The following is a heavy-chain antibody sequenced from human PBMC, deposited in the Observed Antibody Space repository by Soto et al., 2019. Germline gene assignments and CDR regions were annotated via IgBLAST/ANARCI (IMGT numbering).Heavy chain of an antibody. CDR1: GYSFTSYW. J-gene: IGHJ5*02. CDR2: IYPGDSDT. D-gene: IGHD3-10*01. V-gene: IGHV5-51*01. Sequence: GESLKISCKGSGYSFTSYWIGWVRQMPGKGLEWMGTIYPGDSDTRYSPSFQGQVTISADKSISTAYLQWSSLKASDTAMYYCARGHGPYYGGYPNWFDPWGQGTLVTVSS. CDR3: ARGHGPYYGGYPNWFDP.